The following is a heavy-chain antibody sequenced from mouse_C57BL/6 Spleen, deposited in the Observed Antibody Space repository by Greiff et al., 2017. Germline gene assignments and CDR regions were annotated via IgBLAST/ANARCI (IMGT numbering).Heavy chain of an antibody. CDR2: ISGGGGNT. J-gene: IGHJ2*01. CDR1: GFTFSSYT. V-gene: IGHV5-9*01. CDR3: ARGSPYYSNYDLDY. Sequence: EVKLMESGGGLVKPGGSLKLSCAASGFTFSSYTMSWVRQTPEKRLEWVATISGGGGNTYYPDSVKGRFTISRDNAKNTLYLQMSSLRSEDTALXDCARGSPYYSNYDLDYWGQGTTLTVSS. D-gene: IGHD2-5*01.